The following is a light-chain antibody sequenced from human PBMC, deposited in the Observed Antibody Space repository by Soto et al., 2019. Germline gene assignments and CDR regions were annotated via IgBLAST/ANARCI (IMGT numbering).Light chain of an antibody. Sequence: DIVLTQSPGTLSLSPGERAALSCRASQSVNSNYLAWYQQHPGQPPRLLIYGISTRATGIPARFSGSGSGTEFSLTISSLQSEDFAVYYCQQYSKWPITFGQGTRLEIK. V-gene: IGKV3-15*01. CDR3: QQYSKWPIT. CDR1: QSVNSN. J-gene: IGKJ5*01. CDR2: GIS.